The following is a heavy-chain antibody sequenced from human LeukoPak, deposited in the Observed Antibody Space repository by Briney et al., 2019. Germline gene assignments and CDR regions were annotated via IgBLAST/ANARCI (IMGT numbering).Heavy chain of an antibody. J-gene: IGHJ6*02. CDR2: MKKDRNEK. D-gene: IGHD3-16*01. CDR1: GFTFSIYG. Sequence: GGSLTLSCAAPGFTFSIYGMAWVRQAPGKGLEWVANMKKDRNEKYYVDSVKGRFTISRDNAKNSLYLQMNSLRPEGTAGYYCGREGGGMDVWGQGTTVTVSS. CDR3: GREGGGMDV. V-gene: IGHV3-7*04.